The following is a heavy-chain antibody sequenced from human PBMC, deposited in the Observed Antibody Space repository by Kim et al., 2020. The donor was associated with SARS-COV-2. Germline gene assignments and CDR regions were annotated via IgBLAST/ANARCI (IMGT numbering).Heavy chain of an antibody. CDR3: ARDYVTTNYYYYYYGMDV. Sequence: GGSLRLSCAASGFTVSSNYMSWVRQAPGKGLEWVSVIYSGGSTYYADSVKGRFTISRDNSKNTLYLQMNSLRAEDTAVYYCARDYVTTNYYYYYYGMDVWGQGTTVTVSS. CDR2: IYSGGST. V-gene: IGHV3-66*01. J-gene: IGHJ6*02. CDR1: GFTVSSNY. D-gene: IGHD4-17*01.